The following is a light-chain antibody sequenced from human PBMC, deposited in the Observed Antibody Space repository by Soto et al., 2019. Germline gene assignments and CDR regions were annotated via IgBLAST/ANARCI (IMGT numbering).Light chain of an antibody. V-gene: IGKV3-15*01. CDR2: GAS. J-gene: IGKJ2*01. CDR1: QSVSGN. CDR3: QQFGNSPYT. Sequence: EIVMTQSPATLSVSPGERATLSCRASQSVSGNLAWYQQKPGQAPRLLIYGASTRATGIPARFSGSGSGTEFTLTISSLQSEDFAVYYCQQFGNSPYTFGQGTRLEIK.